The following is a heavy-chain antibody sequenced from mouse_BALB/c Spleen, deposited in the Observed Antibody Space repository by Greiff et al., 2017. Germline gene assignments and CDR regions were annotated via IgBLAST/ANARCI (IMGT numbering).Heavy chain of an antibody. CDR1: GYSITSYYA. CDR2: ISYSGST. Sequence: VQLQQSGPGLVKPSQSLSLTCTVTGYSITSYYAWNWIRQFPGNKLEWMGYISYSGSTSYNPSLKSRISITRDTSKNQFFLQLNSVTTEDTATYYCARRDYYAMDYWGQGTSVTVSS. V-gene: IGHV3-2*02. J-gene: IGHJ4*01. CDR3: ARRDYYAMDY.